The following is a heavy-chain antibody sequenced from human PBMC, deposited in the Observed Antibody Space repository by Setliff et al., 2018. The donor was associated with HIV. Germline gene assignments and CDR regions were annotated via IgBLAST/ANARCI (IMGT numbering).Heavy chain of an antibody. Sequence: ASVKVSCKASGYTFTSYGITWVRQAPGQGLEWMGWISGYNGNTDCAQNLQGRVTMTTDTSTSTAYMELRSLRSDDTAVYYCARAYPWGYVDYYYMDVWGKGTTVTVSS. CDR3: ARAYPWGYVDYYYMDV. J-gene: IGHJ6*03. CDR1: GYTFTSYG. V-gene: IGHV1-18*01. D-gene: IGHD3-16*01. CDR2: ISGYNGNT.